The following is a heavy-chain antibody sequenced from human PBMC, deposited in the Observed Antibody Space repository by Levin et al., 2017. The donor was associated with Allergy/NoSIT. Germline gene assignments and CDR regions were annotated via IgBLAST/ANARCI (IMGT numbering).Heavy chain of an antibody. J-gene: IGHJ1*01. D-gene: IGHD6-13*01. V-gene: IGHV4-59*01. CDR3: ARGEAAGAGIYFHH. Sequence: SETLSLTCLVSGDSISSYYWSWIRQTPGKGLDWIGYIYSSGSASYNPSLKRRLTMSVDTSKNQFSLKVSSVTAADTAVYYCARGEAAGAGIYFHHWGQGTLVTVSS. CDR2: IYSSGSA. CDR1: GDSISSYY.